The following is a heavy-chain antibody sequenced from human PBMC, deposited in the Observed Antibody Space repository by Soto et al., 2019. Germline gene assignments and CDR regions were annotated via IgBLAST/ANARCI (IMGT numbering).Heavy chain of an antibody. CDR1: GFTFSSYA. Sequence: QVQLVESGGGVVQPGRSLRLSCAASGFTFSSYAMHWVRQAPGKGLEWVAVISYDGSNKYYADSVKGRFTISRDNSKNTLYLQMNSLRAEDTAVYYCARTRGAPYGMDFWGQGTTVTVSS. V-gene: IGHV3-30-3*01. CDR3: ARTRGAPYGMDF. J-gene: IGHJ6*02. CDR2: ISYDGSNK.